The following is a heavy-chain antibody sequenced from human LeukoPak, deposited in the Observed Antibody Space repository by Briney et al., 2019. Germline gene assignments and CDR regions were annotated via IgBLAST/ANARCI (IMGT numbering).Heavy chain of an antibody. J-gene: IGHJ4*02. D-gene: IGHD2-8*02. CDR1: EFTVSSNY. CDR3: ARDSTAGGFHFDD. V-gene: IGHV3-53*01. Sequence: PGGSLRLSCAASEFTVSSNYMSWVRQAPGKGLEWVSVIYSGGTTYYADSVKGRFTISRDNSKNTLYLQMNSLRAEHTAVYYCARDSTAGGFHFDDWGQGTLVTVSS. CDR2: IYSGGTT.